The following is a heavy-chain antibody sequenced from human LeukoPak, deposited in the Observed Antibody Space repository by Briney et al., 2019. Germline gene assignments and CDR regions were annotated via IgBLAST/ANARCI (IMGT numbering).Heavy chain of an antibody. J-gene: IGHJ6*03. CDR1: GGSFSGYY. Sequence: PSETLSLTCAVYGGSFSGYYWSWIRQLPGKGLEWIGEINHSGSTNYNPSLKSRVTISVDTSKNQFSLKLSSVTAADTAVYYCARGKGDIVATIYYYYYMDVWGKGTTVTVSS. CDR3: ARGKGDIVATIYYYYYMDV. D-gene: IGHD5-12*01. CDR2: INHSGST. V-gene: IGHV4-34*01.